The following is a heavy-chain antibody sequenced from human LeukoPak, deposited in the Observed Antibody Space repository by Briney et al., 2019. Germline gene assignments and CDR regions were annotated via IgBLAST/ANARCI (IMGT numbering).Heavy chain of an antibody. Sequence: SETLSLTCLVSGASSSSADHYWTWIRQPPGKGLEWVGYIYFSGSTYYNPSLKGRSTISMDTSKSRFSLKMTSVTAADTAVYFCASVGIKAAVPSDYWGQGTLVTVSS. CDR3: ASVGIKAAVPSDY. V-gene: IGHV4-30-4*07. J-gene: IGHJ4*02. CDR2: IYFSGST. CDR1: GASSSSADHY. D-gene: IGHD6-13*01.